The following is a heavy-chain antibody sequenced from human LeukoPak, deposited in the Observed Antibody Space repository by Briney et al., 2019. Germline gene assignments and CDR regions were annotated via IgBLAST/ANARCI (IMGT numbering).Heavy chain of an antibody. V-gene: IGHV1-69*13. CDR3: AALGYCTNGVCAGIDY. J-gene: IGHJ4*02. CDR2: IIPIFGTA. CDR1: RGTFRSYA. D-gene: IGHD2-8*01. Sequence: SVKVSCKASRGTFRSYAISWVRQAPGQRLEWVGRIIPIFGTANYAQKFQGRVTITPDESTSTAYMELSSLRSEDTAVYYCAALGYCTNGVCAGIDYWGQGTLVTVSS.